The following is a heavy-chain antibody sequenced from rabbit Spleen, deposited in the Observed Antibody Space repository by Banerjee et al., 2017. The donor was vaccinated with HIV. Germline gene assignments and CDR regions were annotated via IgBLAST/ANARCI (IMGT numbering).Heavy chain of an antibody. Sequence: QSLEESGGDLVKPGASLTLTCTASGFSFSYNDYMCWVRQPPGKGPEWIACIGAGVTYTTYYATWAKGRFTFSKTSSTTVTLQVTSLTAADTATYFCARDTGSSFSSYGMDLWGPGTLVTVS. CDR1: GFSFSYNDY. V-gene: IGHV1S40*01. CDR2: IGAGVTYTT. D-gene: IGHD8-1*01. CDR3: ARDTGSSFSSYGMDL. J-gene: IGHJ6*01.